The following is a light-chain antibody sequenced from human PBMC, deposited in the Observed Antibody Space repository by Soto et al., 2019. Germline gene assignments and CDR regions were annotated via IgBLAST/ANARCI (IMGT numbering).Light chain of an antibody. V-gene: IGKV1-6*01. CDR1: QGIGSA. Sequence: QLTQSPSSLSECGGDRVTISCRASQGIGSALGWYQQKPGKPPKVLIYGASNLQSGVPPRFSGSGSGTDFTLAISSLQPEDSATYYCLQDINYPWTFGQGTKVDIK. CDR3: LQDINYPWT. J-gene: IGKJ1*01. CDR2: GAS.